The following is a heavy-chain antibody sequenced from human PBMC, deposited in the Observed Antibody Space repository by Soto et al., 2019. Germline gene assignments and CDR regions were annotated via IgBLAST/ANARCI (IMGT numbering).Heavy chain of an antibody. CDR3: ARDRGSGLRDFDY. Sequence: PGGSLRLSCSASGFTFKNFAMHWVRQAPGKGLEWVAVISYAGTNKYYADSVKGRLTMSRDDSENTVYLQMNSLRVEDTAVYFCARDRGSGLRDFDYWGQGTLVTVSS. V-gene: IGHV3-30-3*01. CDR2: ISYAGTNK. D-gene: IGHD6-19*01. CDR1: GFTFKNFA. J-gene: IGHJ4*02.